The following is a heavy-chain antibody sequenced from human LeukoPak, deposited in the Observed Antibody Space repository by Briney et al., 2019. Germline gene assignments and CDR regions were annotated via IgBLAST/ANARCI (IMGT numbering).Heavy chain of an antibody. CDR2: LYSGGNT. J-gene: IGHJ3*02. CDR1: GFTVSSNY. D-gene: IGHD3-10*01. Sequence: PGGSLRLSYAASGFTVSSNYMSWVRQAPGKGLEWVSVLYSGGNTYYADSVQGRFTISRDNSRNTLYLQMNSLRVEDTAVYYCATEGFRGVLFHIWGQGTVVTVSS. V-gene: IGHV3-66*01. CDR3: ATEGFRGVLFHI.